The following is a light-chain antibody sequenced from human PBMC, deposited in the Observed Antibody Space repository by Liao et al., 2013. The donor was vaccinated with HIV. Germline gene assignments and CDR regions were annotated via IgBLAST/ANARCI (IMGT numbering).Light chain of an antibody. CDR2: YDS. J-gene: IGLJ1*01. CDR3: QVWDRSSDQYV. CDR1: NIGSKS. Sequence: SYVLTQAPSVSVAPGKTARITCGGNNIGSKSVHWYRQKPGQAPVLVIFYDSDRPSGIPERFSGSNSGNTATLTISRVEAGDEADYYCQVWDRSSDQYVFGVGTKVTVL. V-gene: IGLV3-21*04.